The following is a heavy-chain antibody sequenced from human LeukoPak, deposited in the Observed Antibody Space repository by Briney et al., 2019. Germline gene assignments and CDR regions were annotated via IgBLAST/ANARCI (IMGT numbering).Heavy chain of an antibody. D-gene: IGHD3-22*01. J-gene: IGHJ3*02. CDR1: GFTLSSYG. CDR2: IRYDGSNK. V-gene: IGHV3-30*02. Sequence: GGSLRLSCAASGFTLSSYGMHWVHQAPGKGLEWVAFIRYDGSNKYYADSVKGRFTISRDNSKNTLYLQMNSLRTEDTAVYYCAKTQDSSGYIAYDIWGQGTMVTASS. CDR3: AKTQDSSGYIAYDI.